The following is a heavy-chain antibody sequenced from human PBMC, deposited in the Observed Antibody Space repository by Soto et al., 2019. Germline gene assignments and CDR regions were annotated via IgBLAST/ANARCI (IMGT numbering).Heavy chain of an antibody. J-gene: IGHJ4*02. D-gene: IGHD1-20*01. CDR3: ARGSMYNWNQSPPDS. CDR1: VFTFKTYT. Sequence: WWSLRLSCACSVFTFKTYTFHWGRQPPGKGLEWVAVISYDGSNKYYADSVKGRFTVSRDNSKSTLFLQMNSLTPEDTAVYYCARGSMYNWNQSPPDSWGQGTLVTVSS. V-gene: IGHV3-30-3*01. CDR2: ISYDGSNK.